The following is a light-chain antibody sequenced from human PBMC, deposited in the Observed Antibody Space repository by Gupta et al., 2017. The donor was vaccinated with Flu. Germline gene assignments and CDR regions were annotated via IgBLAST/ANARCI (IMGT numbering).Light chain of an antibody. CDR2: DAS. V-gene: IGKV3-15*01. Sequence: GEGATRSCRASEFISSNLDWYQQRPGQAPRRLIFDASTRATGIPARFSGSGYGTEFTLTISNLQSEDFAVYYCKQYRNWPQTFGQGTRLEIK. CDR1: EFISSN. CDR3: KQYRNWPQT. J-gene: IGKJ2*01.